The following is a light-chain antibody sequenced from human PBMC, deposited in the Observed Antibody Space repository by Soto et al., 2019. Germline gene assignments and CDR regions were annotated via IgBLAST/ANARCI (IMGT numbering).Light chain of an antibody. V-gene: IGKV1-5*03. CDR1: QSISNW. Sequence: DIQMTQSPSTLSASVGDRVTITCRASQSISNWLAWYQQRPGKAPKLLIYKASNLESGVPSRFSGSGSGTEFTLTISSLQPDDFATYYCQQYDIYWTFGQGTKVDIK. CDR2: KAS. J-gene: IGKJ1*01. CDR3: QQYDIYWT.